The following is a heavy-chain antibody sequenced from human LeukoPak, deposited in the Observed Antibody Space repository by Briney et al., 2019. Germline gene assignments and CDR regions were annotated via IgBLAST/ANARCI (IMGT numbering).Heavy chain of an antibody. V-gene: IGHV3-23*01. J-gene: IGHJ6*04. CDR1: GFTFSNYA. Sequence: PGGSLRLSCAASGFTFSNYAMSWVRQAPGKGLEWVSGIGGSGGRTYYADSVEGRFTISRDNSKNTLYLQMNSLRAEDTAVYYCAKGGIGHCSGGSCYAYYYYYYGMDVWGKGTTVTVSS. D-gene: IGHD2-15*01. CDR2: IGGSGGRT. CDR3: AKGGIGHCSGGSCYAYYYYYYGMDV.